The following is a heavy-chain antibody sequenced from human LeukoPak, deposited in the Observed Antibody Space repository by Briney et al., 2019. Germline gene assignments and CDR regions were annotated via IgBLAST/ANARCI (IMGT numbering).Heavy chain of an antibody. CDR3: AKEKAGYCSSTSCFDGYDY. Sequence: GSLRLSCAAPGFTFNSYAMSWVRQAPGEGLEWVPAISGSGGNTYYADSVKGRFSISRDNSKNTLYLQLNSLRAEDTAVYYCAKEKAGYCSSTSCFDGYDYWGQGTLVTVSS. D-gene: IGHD2-2*01. CDR2: ISGSGGNT. J-gene: IGHJ4*02. CDR1: GFTFNSYA. V-gene: IGHV3-23*01.